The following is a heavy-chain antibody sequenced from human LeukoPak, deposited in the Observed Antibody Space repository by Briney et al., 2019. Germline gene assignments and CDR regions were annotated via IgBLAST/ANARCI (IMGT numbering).Heavy chain of an antibody. Sequence: GGSLRLSCAASGFTFSSYAMSWVRQAPGKGLEWVSAISGSGGSTYYADSVKGRFTISRDNSKNTLYLQMNGLRAEDTAVYYCAKGLRSITIFGVVRDPPLYYFDYWGQGTLVTVSS. CDR3: AKGLRSITIFGVVRDPPLYYFDY. J-gene: IGHJ4*02. CDR1: GFTFSSYA. V-gene: IGHV3-23*01. CDR2: ISGSGGST. D-gene: IGHD3-3*01.